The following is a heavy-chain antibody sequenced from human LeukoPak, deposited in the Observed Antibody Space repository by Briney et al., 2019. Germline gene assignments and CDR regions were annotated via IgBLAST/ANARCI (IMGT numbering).Heavy chain of an antibody. D-gene: IGHD4-17*01. CDR3: ARGEFGSGDYVPFDP. CDR1: GYTLTGYY. V-gene: IGHV1-2*02. J-gene: IGHJ5*02. CDR2: ISPNSDDK. Sequence: GASVTVSCKASGYTLTGYYKHWVRQAPGQRPEWMGWISPNSDDKRYAQKFQGRVTMTRDTSISTAYMELRRLRTDDTAVYYCARGEFGSGDYVPFDPWGQGTLVTVSS.